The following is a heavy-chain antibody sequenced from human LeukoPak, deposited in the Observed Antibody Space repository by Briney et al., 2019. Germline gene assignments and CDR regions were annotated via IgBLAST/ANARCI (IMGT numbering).Heavy chain of an antibody. Sequence: TSETLSLTCTVSGGSISSYYWSWIRQPPGKGLEWIGYIYYSGSTNYNPSLKSRVTISVDTSKNQFSLKLSSVTAADTAVYYCARVLTTAPNWFDPWGQGTLVTVSS. CDR3: ARVLTTAPNWFDP. D-gene: IGHD3-22*01. CDR2: IYYSGST. V-gene: IGHV4-59*01. J-gene: IGHJ5*02. CDR1: GGSISSYY.